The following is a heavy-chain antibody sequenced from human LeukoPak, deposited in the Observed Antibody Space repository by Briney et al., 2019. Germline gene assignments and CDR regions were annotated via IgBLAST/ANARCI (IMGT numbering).Heavy chain of an antibody. CDR3: ARGLGIFGVGTFIDAFDI. Sequence: GGSLRLSCAGSGFTFSDYYMSWIRQAPGKGLEWASYISSSGSTIYYADSVKGRFTISRDNAKNSLYLQMNSLRAEDTAVYYCARGLGIFGVGTFIDAFDIWGQGTMVTVSS. CDR2: ISSSGSTI. D-gene: IGHD3-3*01. CDR1: GFTFSDYY. V-gene: IGHV3-11*04. J-gene: IGHJ3*02.